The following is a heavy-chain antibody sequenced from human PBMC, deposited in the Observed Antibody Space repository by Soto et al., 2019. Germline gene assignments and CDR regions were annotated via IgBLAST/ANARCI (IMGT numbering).Heavy chain of an antibody. J-gene: IGHJ4*02. V-gene: IGHV1-2*02. CDR2: IGPESGAT. Sequence: ASVKVSCKASGYTFTGHYIHWVRQAPEQGPEWMGEIGPESGATRYAQRFQGRVTMTRDMSITTVYMELNNLSPDDTAVYYCGRGRSGQIGVFYWGQGTAATVSS. CDR3: GRGRSGQIGVFY. CDR1: GYTFTGHY. D-gene: IGHD1-26*01.